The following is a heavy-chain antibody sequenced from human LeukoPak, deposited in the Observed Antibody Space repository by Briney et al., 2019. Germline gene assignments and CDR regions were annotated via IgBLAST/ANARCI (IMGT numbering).Heavy chain of an antibody. J-gene: IGHJ3*02. CDR1: GGSISSYY. V-gene: IGHV4-59*08. CDR3: ARIGDPSGGPRDAFDI. CDR2: IYYSGST. D-gene: IGHD1-26*01. Sequence: PSETLSLTCTVSGGSISSYYWSWIRQPPGKGLEWIGYIYYSGSTNYNPSLKSRVTISVDTSKNQFSLKLSSVTAADTAVYYCARIGDPSGGPRDAFDIWGQGTMVTVSS.